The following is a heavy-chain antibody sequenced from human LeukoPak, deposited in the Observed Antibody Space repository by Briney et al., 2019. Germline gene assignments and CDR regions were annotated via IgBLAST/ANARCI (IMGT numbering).Heavy chain of an antibody. CDR2: ISGSGGNT. V-gene: IGHV3-23*01. CDR3: AKDHYSSGWYPTPFDY. J-gene: IGHJ4*02. CDR1: GXTFSSYA. Sequence: PGGSLRLSCAASGXTFSSYAMSWVRQAPGKGLEWVSAISGSGGNTYYADSVKGRFTISRDNSKNTLYLQMNSLRAEDTAVYYCAKDHYSSGWYPTPFDYWGQGTLVTVSS. D-gene: IGHD6-19*01.